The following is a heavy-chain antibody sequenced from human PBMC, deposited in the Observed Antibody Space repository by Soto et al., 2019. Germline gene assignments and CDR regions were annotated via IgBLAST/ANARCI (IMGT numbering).Heavy chain of an antibody. CDR3: ARQKNDFLTGYNDLEG. D-gene: IGHD3-9*01. V-gene: IGHV5-51*01. CDR2: IYLGDSDT. CDR1: GYSFSNYW. J-gene: IGHJ6*04. Sequence: GESLKISCKGPGYSFSNYWIGWVRQMPGKGLEWMGVIYLGDSDTRYGPSFQGQVTISVDKSISTAYLQWSSLKASDSATYYCARQKNDFLTGYNDLEGWGEGSTVTVYS.